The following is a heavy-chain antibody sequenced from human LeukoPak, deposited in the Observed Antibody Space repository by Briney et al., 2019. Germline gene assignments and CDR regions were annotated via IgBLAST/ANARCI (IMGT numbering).Heavy chain of an antibody. D-gene: IGHD3-10*01. CDR3: AAYPILRGELY. V-gene: IGHV1-2*02. J-gene: IGHJ4*02. CDR2: INPNSGGT. Sequence: GASVKVSCKASGYTFTGYYMHWVRQAPGQGLEWMGWINPNSGGTNYAQKFQGRVTMTRDTSISTAYMELSSLRSEDTAVYYCAAYPILRGELYWGQGTLVTVPP. CDR1: GYTFTGYY.